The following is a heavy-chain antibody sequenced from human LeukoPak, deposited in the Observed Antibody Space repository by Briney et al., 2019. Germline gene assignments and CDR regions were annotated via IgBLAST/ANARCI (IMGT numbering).Heavy chain of an antibody. CDR1: GGSISSYY. CDR3: ARDSYCSSTSGWGYYYYYMDV. D-gene: IGHD2-2*01. CDR2: IYTSGSI. J-gene: IGHJ6*03. Sequence: PSETLSLTCTVSGGSISSYYWSWIRQPAGKGLEWIGRIYTSGSINYNPSLKSRVTMSVDTSKNQFSLKLSSVTAADTAVYYCARDSYCSSTSGWGYYYYYMDVWAKGPRSPSP. V-gene: IGHV4-4*07.